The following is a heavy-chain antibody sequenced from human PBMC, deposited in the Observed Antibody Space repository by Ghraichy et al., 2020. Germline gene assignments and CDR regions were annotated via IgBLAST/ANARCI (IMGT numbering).Heavy chain of an antibody. Sequence: SQTLSLTCTVSGGSISSGGYYWSWIRQHPGKGLEWIGYIYYSGSTYYNPSLKSRVTISVDTSKNQFSLKLSSVTAADTAVYYCARELITFGGVIVIGWFDPWGQGTLVTVSS. CDR2: IYYSGST. V-gene: IGHV4-31*03. J-gene: IGHJ5*02. CDR1: GGSISSGGYY. CDR3: ARELITFGGVIVIGWFDP. D-gene: IGHD3-16*02.